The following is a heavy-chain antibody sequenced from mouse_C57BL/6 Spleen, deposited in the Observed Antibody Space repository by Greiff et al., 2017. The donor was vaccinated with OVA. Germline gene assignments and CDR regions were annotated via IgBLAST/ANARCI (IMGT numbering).Heavy chain of an antibody. CDR2: INPSNGGT. J-gene: IGHJ1*03. CDR3: ARPYYYGSSHWYFDV. CDR1: GYTFTSYW. D-gene: IGHD1-1*01. V-gene: IGHV1-53*01. Sequence: QVQLQPSGTELVKPGASVKLSCKASGYTFTSYWMHWVKQRPGQGLEWIGNINPSNGGTNYNEKFKSKATLTVDKSSSTAYMQLSSLTSEDSAVYYCARPYYYGSSHWYFDVWGTGATVTVSS.